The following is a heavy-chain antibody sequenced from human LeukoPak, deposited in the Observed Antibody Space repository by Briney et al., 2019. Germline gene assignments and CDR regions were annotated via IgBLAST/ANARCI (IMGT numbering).Heavy chain of an antibody. V-gene: IGHV3-21*01. CDR3: ARLTFGGVIGFDY. Sequence: GGSLRLSCAASGFTFSSYSMNWVRQAPGKGLEWVSSISSSGSHMYYADSVKGRFTISRNNAKNSLYLQMNSLRAEDTAVYYCARLTFGGVIGFDYWGQGTLVTVSS. J-gene: IGHJ4*02. CDR2: ISSSGSHM. CDR1: GFTFSSYS. D-gene: IGHD3-16*02.